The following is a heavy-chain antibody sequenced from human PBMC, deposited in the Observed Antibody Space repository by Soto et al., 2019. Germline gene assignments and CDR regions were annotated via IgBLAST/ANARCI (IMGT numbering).Heavy chain of an antibody. CDR3: ARPLERRVHGAFDI. CDR2: ISDSGST. Sequence: TLSLTCTVSGGSISDGYYWSWIRQHPGKGLEWIGSISDSGSTSYNPSLKSRLTISVDTSKNQFSLNLRSVTAEDTAVYYCARPLERRVHGAFDIWGQGTMVTVSS. CDR1: GGSISDGYY. D-gene: IGHD1-1*01. J-gene: IGHJ3*02. V-gene: IGHV4-31*03.